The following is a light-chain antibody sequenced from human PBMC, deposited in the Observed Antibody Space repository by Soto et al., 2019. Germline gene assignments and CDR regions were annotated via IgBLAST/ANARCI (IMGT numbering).Light chain of an antibody. CDR2: GNS. J-gene: IGLJ1*01. V-gene: IGLV1-40*01. Sequence: QSVLTLPPSVSGAPGQRVTISCTGSSSNIGATYDVQWYQQLPGTAPKLLIYGNSNRPSGVPDRFSGSKSGTSASLAITGLQADDEADYYCQSYDSSLSAHYVFGTGTKVTVL. CDR1: SSNIGATYD. CDR3: QSYDSSLSAHYV.